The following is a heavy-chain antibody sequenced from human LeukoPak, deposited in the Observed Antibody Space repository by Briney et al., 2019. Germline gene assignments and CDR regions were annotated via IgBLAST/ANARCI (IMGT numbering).Heavy chain of an antibody. D-gene: IGHD3-16*01. Sequence: ASVKVSCKASGYTFTGYYMHWVRQAPGQGLEWMGWINPNSGDTKYAQKFQGRVTMTRDTSISTAYMELSRLRSDDPAVYYCATQRGSYLWGTDFDYWGQGTLVTVSS. V-gene: IGHV1-2*02. CDR2: INPNSGDT. CDR3: ATQRGSYLWGTDFDY. J-gene: IGHJ4*02. CDR1: GYTFTGYY.